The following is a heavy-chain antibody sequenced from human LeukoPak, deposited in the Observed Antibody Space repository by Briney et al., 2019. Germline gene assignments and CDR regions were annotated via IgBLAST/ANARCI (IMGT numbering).Heavy chain of an antibody. CDR2: ISSSGTTI. V-gene: IGHV3-11*01. D-gene: IGHD6-13*01. Sequence: PGGSLRLSCAASGFTFSDYYMSWIRQAPGKGLEWVSYISSSGTTIYTEDSVKSSFTISRDNDKNSLYLQMNTLRAEATAAYYCARDSSSLQAFDIWGQGTMVTVSS. CDR3: ARDSSSLQAFDI. J-gene: IGHJ3*02. CDR1: GFTFSDYY.